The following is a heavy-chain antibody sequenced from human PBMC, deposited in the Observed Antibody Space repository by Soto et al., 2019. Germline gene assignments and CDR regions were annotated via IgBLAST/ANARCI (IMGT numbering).Heavy chain of an antibody. D-gene: IGHD2-2*02. Sequence: GGSLRLSCAASGFIFSSYAMHWVRQAPGKGLEWVAVIWFDGSEKYYADSVKGRFTISRDNSKNTLYLQMNSLRAEDTAVYYCARDQVPAAISRFDPWGQGTLVTVSS. J-gene: IGHJ5*02. CDR1: GFIFSSYA. CDR3: ARDQVPAAISRFDP. V-gene: IGHV3-33*01. CDR2: IWFDGSEK.